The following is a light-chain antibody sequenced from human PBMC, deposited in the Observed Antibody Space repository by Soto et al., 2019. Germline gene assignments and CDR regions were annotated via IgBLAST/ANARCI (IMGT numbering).Light chain of an antibody. CDR2: GTS. J-gene: IGKJ1*01. V-gene: IGKV3-15*01. CDR3: HQDFNLPWT. CDR1: QSISRN. Sequence: DIVITQSPATVSVSPGEGGTLSCRASQSISRNLAWYQQKPGQAPRLLIYGTSTRATGIPARFSGSGSGTEFTLTISSLQSEDFAVYFCHQDFNLPWTFGQGTKVDIK.